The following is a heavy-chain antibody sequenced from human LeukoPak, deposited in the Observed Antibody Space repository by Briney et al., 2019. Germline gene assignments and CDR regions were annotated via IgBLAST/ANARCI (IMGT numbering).Heavy chain of an antibody. Sequence: RGSLRLSCAASGFTFSSYGMHWVSQAPGKGLGWVAFIWYVGSNKYYADSVKGRSSISTDNSKNTLYLQMNSLRAEDTAVYYCAKDGQRRMGITMVRGVRVKPYYFDYWGQGTLVTVSS. D-gene: IGHD3-10*01. CDR1: GFTFSSYG. J-gene: IGHJ4*02. V-gene: IGHV3-30*02. CDR3: AKDGQRRMGITMVRGVRVKPYYFDY. CDR2: IWYVGSNK.